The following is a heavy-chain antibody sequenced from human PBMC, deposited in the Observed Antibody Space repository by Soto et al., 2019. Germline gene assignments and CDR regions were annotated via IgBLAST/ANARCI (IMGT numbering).Heavy chain of an antibody. D-gene: IGHD6-19*01. CDR3: ARTTAVAGTPEFDY. CDR2: ISYDGSNK. J-gene: IGHJ4*02. Sequence: QVQLVESGGGVVQPGRSLRLSCAASGFTFSSFSLHWVRQASGKGLEWLGLISYDGSNKYNADSVKGRFAISRDNSKNTLYLQLNSLRPEDTAVYYCARTTAVAGTPEFDYWGQGTLVTVSS. V-gene: IGHV3-30*09. CDR1: GFTFSSFS.